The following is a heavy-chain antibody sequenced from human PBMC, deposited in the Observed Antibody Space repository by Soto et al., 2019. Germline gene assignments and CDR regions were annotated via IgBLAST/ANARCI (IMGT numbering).Heavy chain of an antibody. CDR3: AREYSDGWFDP. J-gene: IGHJ5*02. V-gene: IGHV3-30-3*01. D-gene: IGHD2-21*01. Sequence: QVQLVESGGGVVQPWISLRLSCAASGFTFSIYAMHWVRQAPGKGLEWVAVISYDGSNKYYADSVKGRFTISRDNSKNTVYLQMNSLRAEDSAVYYCAREYSDGWFDPWGQGTLVTVSS. CDR1: GFTFSIYA. CDR2: ISYDGSNK.